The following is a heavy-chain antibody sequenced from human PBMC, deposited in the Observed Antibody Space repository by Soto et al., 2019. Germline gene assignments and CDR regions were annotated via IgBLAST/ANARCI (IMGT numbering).Heavy chain of an antibody. Sequence: QVQLQESGPGLVKPSETLSLTCTVSGGSVSSGSYYWSWIRQPPGKGLEWIGYIYYSGSTNYNPSLKSRVTTSVDTSKNQFSLKLSSVTAADTAVYYCARPLYSYGPMDVWGQGTTVTVSS. D-gene: IGHD5-18*01. V-gene: IGHV4-61*01. CDR3: ARPLYSYGPMDV. CDR1: GGSVSSGSYY. CDR2: IYYSGST. J-gene: IGHJ6*02.